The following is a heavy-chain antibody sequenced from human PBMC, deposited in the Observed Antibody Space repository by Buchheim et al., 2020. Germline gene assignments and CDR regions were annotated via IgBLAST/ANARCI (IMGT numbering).Heavy chain of an antibody. D-gene: IGHD6-19*01. Sequence: EVQLLESGGTLKQPRGSLRLSCATSGFTFSSYAMSWVRQAPGKGLEWVSAISGSGGSTYYADSVKGRFTISRDNSKNTLYLQMNSLRAEDTAVYYCAKPRQYSSGWYWAFGYWGQGTL. V-gene: IGHV3-23*01. CDR3: AKPRQYSSGWYWAFGY. CDR1: GFTFSSYA. CDR2: ISGSGGST. J-gene: IGHJ4*02.